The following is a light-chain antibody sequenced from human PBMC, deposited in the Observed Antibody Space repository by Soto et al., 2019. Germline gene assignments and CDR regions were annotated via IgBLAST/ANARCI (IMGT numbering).Light chain of an antibody. CDR3: QQYNSYSPT. V-gene: IGKV1-5*01. CDR2: DAS. Sequence: DIQMTQSPSTLSASVGDSVTITCRASQSISGWLAWYQQKPGKAPKILISDASSLESGVPARFSGRGSGTEFTLTISSLQPDDFATYYCQQYNSYSPTFGQGTKVDIK. J-gene: IGKJ1*01. CDR1: QSISGW.